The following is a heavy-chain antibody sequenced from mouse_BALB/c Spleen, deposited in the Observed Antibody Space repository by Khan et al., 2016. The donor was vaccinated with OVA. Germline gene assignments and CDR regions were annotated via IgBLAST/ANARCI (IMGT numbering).Heavy chain of an antibody. D-gene: IGHD2-14*01. CDR3: ARAYYRYDGYYAMDY. V-gene: IGHV2-6-4*01. J-gene: IGHJ4*01. CDR1: GFSLSRYN. CDR2: IWGGGGT. Sequence: QMQLEESGPGLVAPSQSLSITCSVSGFSLSRYNIHWVRQPPGKGLEWLGMIWGGGGTDYNSTLKSRLGISKDNSESQVFLKMNSLQTDDTAMYYCARAYYRYDGYYAMDYWGQGTSVTVSS.